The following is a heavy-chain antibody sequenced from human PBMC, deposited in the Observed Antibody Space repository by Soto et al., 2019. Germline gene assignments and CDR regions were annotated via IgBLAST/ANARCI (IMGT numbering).Heavy chain of an antibody. CDR3: ARSGQFDRDGYYFDF. J-gene: IGHJ4*02. Sequence: SETLSLTCIVSGGSISSGGYYWNWIRQHPGKGMEWIGYIYYSGSTYYSPSLKSRVSISADTSKNQFSLKLNSVTAADTAVYYCARSGQFDRDGYYFDFWGQGTLVTVSS. CDR2: IYYSGST. V-gene: IGHV4-31*03. CDR1: GGSISSGGYY. D-gene: IGHD3-10*01.